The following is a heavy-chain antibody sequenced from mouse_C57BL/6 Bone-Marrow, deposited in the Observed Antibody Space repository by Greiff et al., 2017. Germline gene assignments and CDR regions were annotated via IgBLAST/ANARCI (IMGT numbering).Heavy chain of an antibody. CDR1: GYTFTDYE. CDR2: IDPETGGT. V-gene: IGHV1-15*01. D-gene: IGHD1-1*01. CDR3: TRCWDYYGSSYLYWYFDV. Sequence: QVQLKQSGAELVRPGASVTLSCKASGYTFTDYEMHWVKQTPVHGLEWIGAIDPETGGTAYNQKFKGKAILTADKSSSTAYMELRSLTSEDSAVYYCTRCWDYYGSSYLYWYFDVWGTGTTVTVSS. J-gene: IGHJ1*03.